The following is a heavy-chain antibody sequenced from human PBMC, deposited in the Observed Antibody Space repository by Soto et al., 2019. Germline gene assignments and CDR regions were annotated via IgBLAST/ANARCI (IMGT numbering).Heavy chain of an antibody. CDR3: ARGLGYYDFWSGPEGRYYGMDV. Sequence: GASVKVSCKASGYTFTSYGISWVRQAPGQGLEWMGWISAYNGNTNYAQKPQGRVTMTTDTSTSTAYMELRSLRSDDTAVYYCARGLGYYDFWSGPEGRYYGMDVWGQGTTVTVSS. J-gene: IGHJ6*02. CDR1: GYTFTSYG. V-gene: IGHV1-18*01. CDR2: ISAYNGNT. D-gene: IGHD3-3*01.